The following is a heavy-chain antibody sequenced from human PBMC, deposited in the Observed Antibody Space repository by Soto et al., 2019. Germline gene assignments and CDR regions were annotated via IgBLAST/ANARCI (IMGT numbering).Heavy chain of an antibody. Sequence: NPSETLSLTCTVSGGSISSGGYYWSWIRQHPGKGLEWIGYIYYSGSTYYNPSLKSRVTISVDTSKNQFSLKLSSVTAADPAVYYWARENSYGSWGIDYWGQGTLVPVSS. CDR2: IYYSGST. J-gene: IGHJ4*02. V-gene: IGHV4-31*03. D-gene: IGHD5-18*01. CDR3: ARENSYGSWGIDY. CDR1: GGSISSGGYY.